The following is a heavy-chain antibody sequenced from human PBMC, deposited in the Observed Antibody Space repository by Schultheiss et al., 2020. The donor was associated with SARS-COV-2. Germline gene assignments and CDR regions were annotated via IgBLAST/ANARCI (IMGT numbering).Heavy chain of an antibody. CDR2: IYYSGST. J-gene: IGHJ4*02. V-gene: IGHV4-61*01. D-gene: IGHD3-16*02. CDR1: GGSVSSGSYY. CDR3: AREGVGVIDY. Sequence: SETLSLTCTVSGGSVSSGSYYWSWIRQPPGKGLEWIGYIYYSGSTNYNPSLKSRVTISVDTSKNQFSLKLSSVTAADTAVYYCAREGVGVIDYWGQGTLVTVSS.